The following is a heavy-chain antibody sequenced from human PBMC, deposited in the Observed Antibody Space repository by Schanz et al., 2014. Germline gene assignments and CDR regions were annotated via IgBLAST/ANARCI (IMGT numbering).Heavy chain of an antibody. Sequence: EVQLVESGGGLVRPGGSLRLSCTTSGLIFSTYTLNWVRQAPGKGLEWISYISFSGNTIYYADSVKGRFTISRDNAKNSVFLQMNRLRAEDTAVYYCATEGPRGTRHPINYYYAMDNCVRGTKDTV. V-gene: IGHV3-48*01. J-gene: IGHJ6*02. CDR1: GLIFSTYT. CDR2: ISFSGNTI. D-gene: IGHD6-6*01. CDR3: ATEGPRGTRHPINYYYAMDN.